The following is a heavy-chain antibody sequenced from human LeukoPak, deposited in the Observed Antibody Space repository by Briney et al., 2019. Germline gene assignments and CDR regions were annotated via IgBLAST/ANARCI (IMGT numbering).Heavy chain of an antibody. J-gene: IGHJ4*02. D-gene: IGHD4-11*01. CDR3: SRMTTGHDY. CDR1: GVSFHDYY. CDR2: INHSGYT. Sequence: SETLSLTCAVSGVSFHDYYYAWVRQTPGKGLEWIGEINHSGYTNDNPSLKSRVTLSIDTSRKQFSLNLRSVTVADAGIYFCSRMTTGHDYWGQGTLVTVSS. V-gene: IGHV4-34*03.